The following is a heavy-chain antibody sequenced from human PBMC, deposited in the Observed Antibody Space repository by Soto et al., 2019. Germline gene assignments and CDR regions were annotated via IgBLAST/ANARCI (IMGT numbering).Heavy chain of an antibody. Sequence: EVRLVESGGGLVQPGGSLRLSCAASGITISNYPMSWVRQAPGKRLDWVSGISGSGDTTYYADSAKGRFTISKDISKNSLFLQLDSLRVEDSALYFCVKDDGGDPSTAPHWGQGTLVTVSP. CDR1: GITISNYP. J-gene: IGHJ4*02. CDR2: ISGSGDTT. CDR3: VKDDGGDPSTAPH. D-gene: IGHD2-21*01. V-gene: IGHV3-23*04.